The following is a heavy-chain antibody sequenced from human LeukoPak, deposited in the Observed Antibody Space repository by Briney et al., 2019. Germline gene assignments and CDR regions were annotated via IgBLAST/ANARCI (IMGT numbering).Heavy chain of an antibody. J-gene: IGHJ4*02. CDR1: GFTFSDSY. V-gene: IGHV3-11*01. CDR2: ISSSGTTK. D-gene: IGHD3-22*01. Sequence: GGSLRLSCAASGFTFSDSYMTWIRQAPGKGLEWVSYISSSGTTKYYADSVQGRFTISRDNAKNSPYLQMNSLRAEGTAVYYCAREGITMIVVAEYWGQGTLVTVSS. CDR3: AREGITMIVVAEY.